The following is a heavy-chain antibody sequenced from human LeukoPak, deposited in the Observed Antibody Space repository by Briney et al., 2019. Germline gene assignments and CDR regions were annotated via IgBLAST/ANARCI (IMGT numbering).Heavy chain of an antibody. V-gene: IGHV4-34*01. CDR2: INHSGST. CDR3: ARGIIYEAAAGFDY. CDR1: GGAFRGYY. Sequence: PSETLSLTCAVYGGAFRGYYWSWIRQPPGKGLEWIGEINHSGSTNYNPSLKSRVTISVDTSKNQFSLKLSSVTAADTAVYYCARGIIYEAAAGFDYWGQGTLVTVSS. J-gene: IGHJ4*02. D-gene: IGHD6-13*01.